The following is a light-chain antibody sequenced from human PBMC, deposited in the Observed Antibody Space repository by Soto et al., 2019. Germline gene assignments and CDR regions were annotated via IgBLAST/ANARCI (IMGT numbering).Light chain of an antibody. V-gene: IGKV3-20*01. CDR2: GVS. Sequence: EIVLTQSPGTLSLSPGERVTLSCRASQSVRGSSLAWYQQKPGQAPRLLIYGVSSRATGIPARFSGGGSGTDFSLTISRLETEDFSVYYYQQYGSSPLTFGGGTKVDIK. CDR1: QSVRGSS. CDR3: QQYGSSPLT. J-gene: IGKJ4*01.